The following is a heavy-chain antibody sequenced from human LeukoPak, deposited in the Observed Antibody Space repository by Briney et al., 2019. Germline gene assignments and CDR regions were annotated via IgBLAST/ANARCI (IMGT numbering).Heavy chain of an antibody. CDR2: IIPILGIA. CDR3: ASRASSSSRGASGY. CDR1: GGTFSSYA. D-gene: IGHD6-6*01. J-gene: IGHJ4*02. Sequence: SVKVSCKASGGTFSSYAISWVRQAPGQGLEWMGRIIPILGIANYAQKFQGRVTITADKSTSTAYMELSSLRSEDTAVYYCASRASSSSRGASGYWGQGTLVTVSS. V-gene: IGHV1-69*04.